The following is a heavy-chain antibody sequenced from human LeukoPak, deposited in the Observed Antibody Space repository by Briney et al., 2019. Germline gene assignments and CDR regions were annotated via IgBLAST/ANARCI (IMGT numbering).Heavy chain of an antibody. V-gene: IGHV1-8*01. Sequence: GASVKASCKASGYSFSSYDIGWVRQATGQGLEWMGWMNPNTGKTGCAEKFQGRVTMTRNSSTSSTAYTELRGLRSEDTAVYYCARRGRASGRYSYGMDVWGQGTTVTVSS. CDR1: GYSFSSYD. D-gene: IGHD3-10*01. CDR2: MNPNTGKT. CDR3: ARRGRASGRYSYGMDV. J-gene: IGHJ6*02.